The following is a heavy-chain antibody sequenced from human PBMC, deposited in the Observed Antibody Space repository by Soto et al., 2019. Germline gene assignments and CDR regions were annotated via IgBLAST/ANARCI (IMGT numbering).Heavy chain of an antibody. Sequence: SLRLSCAASGFTFSSYSMNWVRQAPGKGLEWVSSISSSSSYIYYADSVKGRFTISRDNAKNSLYLQMNSLRAEDTAVYYCARAPPLRWYPGNFDYWGQGTLVTVSS. CDR1: GFTFSSYS. CDR2: ISSSSSYI. CDR3: ARAPPLRWYPGNFDY. J-gene: IGHJ4*02. D-gene: IGHD4-17*01. V-gene: IGHV3-21*01.